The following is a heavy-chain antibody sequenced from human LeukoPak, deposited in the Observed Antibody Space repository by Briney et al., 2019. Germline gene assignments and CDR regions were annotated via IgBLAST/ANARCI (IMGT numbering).Heavy chain of an antibody. J-gene: IGHJ4*02. CDR3: ALSPVITNDFDY. D-gene: IGHD3-22*01. CDR2: IYYSGST. V-gene: IGHV4-39*01. CDR1: GGSISSSSYY. Sequence: PSETLSLTCTVSGGSISSSSYYWGWIRQPPGKGLEWIGTIYYSGSTYYNPSLKSRVTISVDTSRNQFSLNLSSVTAADTAVYFCALSPVITNDFDYWGQGTLVTVSS.